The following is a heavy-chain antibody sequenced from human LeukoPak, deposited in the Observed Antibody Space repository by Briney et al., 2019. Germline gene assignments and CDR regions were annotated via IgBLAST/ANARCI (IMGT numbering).Heavy chain of an antibody. V-gene: IGHV1-46*01. J-gene: IGHJ4*02. D-gene: IGHD5-18*01. CDR3: ARDIVRASHVDTAMVRDY. CDR1: GYTFTSYY. Sequence: ASVKVSCKASGYTFTSYYMHWVRQAPGQGLEWMGIVNPSGGSTSYAQKFQGRVTMTRDTSTSTVYMELSSLRSEDTAVYYCARDIVRASHVDTAMVRDYWGQGTLVTVSS. CDR2: VNPSGGST.